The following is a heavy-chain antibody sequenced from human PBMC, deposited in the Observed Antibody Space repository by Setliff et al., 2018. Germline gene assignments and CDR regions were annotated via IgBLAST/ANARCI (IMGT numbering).Heavy chain of an antibody. J-gene: IGHJ6*03. D-gene: IGHD3-22*01. CDR2: IIPLFGAA. Sequence: GASVKVSCKASGGTFRTDGFNWVRQAPGQRLEWMGRIIPLFGAAKYAQKFQGRVTITADESTSTAYMEVRSLRSEDTAVFYCARDTRDRYDRSGYYYAGGYMDVRGKGTTVTVS. CDR1: GGTFRTDG. V-gene: IGHV1-69*13. CDR3: ARDTRDRYDRSGYYYAGGYMDV.